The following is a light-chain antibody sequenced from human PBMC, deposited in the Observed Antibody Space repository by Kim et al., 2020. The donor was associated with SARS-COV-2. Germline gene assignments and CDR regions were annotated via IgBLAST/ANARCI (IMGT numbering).Light chain of an antibody. V-gene: IGKV3-20*01. CDR2: GTS. Sequence: LSAGRSAHLSCRANHSVSHYYLAWYQQTPGQAPRLLIYGTSNRDTGIPDRFSGSGSGTDFTLTISRLEPEDFAVYYCQHYGGSLTFGGGTKVDIK. J-gene: IGKJ4*01. CDR1: HSVSHYY. CDR3: QHYGGSLT.